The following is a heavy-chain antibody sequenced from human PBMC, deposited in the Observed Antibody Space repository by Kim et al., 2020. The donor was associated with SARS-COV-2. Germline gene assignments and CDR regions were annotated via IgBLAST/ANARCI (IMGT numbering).Heavy chain of an antibody. CDR3: ARPRAGIRYFDWPGDAFDI. V-gene: IGHV4-39*01. J-gene: IGHJ3*02. CDR2: IYHSGST. D-gene: IGHD3-9*01. CDR1: GGSISSSSYY. Sequence: GSLRLSCTVSGGSISSSSYYWGWIRQPPGKGLEWIGSIYHSGSTYYNPSLKSRVTISVDTSKNQFSLKLSSVTAADTALYYCARPRAGIRYFDWPGDAFDIWGQGTMVTVSS.